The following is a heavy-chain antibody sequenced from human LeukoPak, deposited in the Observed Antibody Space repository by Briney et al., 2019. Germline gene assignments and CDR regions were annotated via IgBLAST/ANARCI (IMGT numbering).Heavy chain of an antibody. Sequence: SETLSLTCTVSGGSISSYYWSWIRQPPGKGLEWIGYIYHSGSTNYNPSLKSRVTISVDTSKNQFSLKLSSVTAADTAVYYCARGYCSRSGCYYHGMDVWGQGTTVTVSS. D-gene: IGHD2-2*01. CDR2: IYHSGST. V-gene: IGHV4-59*01. J-gene: IGHJ6*02. CDR3: ARGYCSRSGCYYHGMDV. CDR1: GGSISSYY.